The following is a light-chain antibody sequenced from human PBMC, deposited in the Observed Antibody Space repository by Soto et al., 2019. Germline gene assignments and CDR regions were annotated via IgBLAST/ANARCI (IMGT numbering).Light chain of an antibody. V-gene: IGLV3-21*02. Sequence: SYELTQPPSVSVAPGQTARITCGGNNIGTKAVHWYQQKPGQAPVLVVYDDSDRPSGIPERLSGSNSGNTATLTISRVEAGDESDYYCQAWDSGSDPLYVFGAGTKLTVL. J-gene: IGLJ1*01. CDR3: QAWDSGSDPLYV. CDR1: NIGTKA. CDR2: DDS.